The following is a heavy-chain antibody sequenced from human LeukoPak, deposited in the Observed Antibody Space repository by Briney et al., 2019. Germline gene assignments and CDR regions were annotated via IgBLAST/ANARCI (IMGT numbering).Heavy chain of an antibody. Sequence: PGGSLRLSCEASGFTFRRHGMHWARQAPGKGLEWVAVIWYDGSNKYYADSVKGRFTISRDNSKNTLYLQMNSLRAEDTALYYCARDITSRYLDYWGQGTLVTVSS. J-gene: IGHJ4*02. D-gene: IGHD1-14*01. CDR2: IWYDGSNK. CDR1: GFTFRRHG. V-gene: IGHV3-33*01. CDR3: ARDITSRYLDY.